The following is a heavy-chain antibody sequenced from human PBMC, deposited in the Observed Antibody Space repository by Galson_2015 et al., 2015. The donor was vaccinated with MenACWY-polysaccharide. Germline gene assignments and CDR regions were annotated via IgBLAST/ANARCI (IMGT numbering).Heavy chain of an antibody. CDR2: IYYSGRT. V-gene: IGHV4-30-4*01. J-gene: IGHJ1*01. Sequence: GSVSSGDSYWSWIRQSPGKGLEWIGYIYYSGRTNYSPSLKSRATVSLDTSKNQFSLKLSFVTAADTAVYYCASLPLGNCGSVSCYGYFHHWGQGTLVTVSS. D-gene: IGHD2-2*01. CDR3: ASLPLGNCGSVSCYGYFHH. CDR1: GSVSSGDSY.